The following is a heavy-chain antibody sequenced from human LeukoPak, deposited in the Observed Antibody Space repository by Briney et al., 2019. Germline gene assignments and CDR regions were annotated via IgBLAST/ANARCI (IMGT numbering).Heavy chain of an antibody. Sequence: SETLSLTCTVSGGSISSYYWSWIRQPPGKGLEWIGYIYYSGSTNYNPSLKSRVTISVDTSKNQFSLKLSSVTAADTAIYYCVRGQRGYSYWGQGTLVTVSS. D-gene: IGHD5-24*01. CDR2: IYYSGST. V-gene: IGHV4-59*01. CDR3: VRGQRGYSY. J-gene: IGHJ4*02. CDR1: GGSISSYY.